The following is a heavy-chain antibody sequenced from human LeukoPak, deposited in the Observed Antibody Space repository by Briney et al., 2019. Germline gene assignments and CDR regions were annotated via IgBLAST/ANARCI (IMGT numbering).Heavy chain of an antibody. CDR3: ARSGVDTAMVSETTYYYYYGMDV. Sequence: GGSLTLFCAASGFTFNSYGMLGVRQAPGKGLAGVAVKWYEGSNKQYADSVKGRFTISRDNSKNTLYLQMHSGRRDDPAVYYCARSGVDTAMVSETTYYYYYGMDVWGQGTTVTVSS. V-gene: IGHV3-33*08. D-gene: IGHD5-18*01. J-gene: IGHJ6*02. CDR1: GFTFNSYG. CDR2: KWYEGSNK.